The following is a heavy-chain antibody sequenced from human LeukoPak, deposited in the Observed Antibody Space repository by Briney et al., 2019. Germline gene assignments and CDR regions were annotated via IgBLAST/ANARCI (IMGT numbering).Heavy chain of an antibody. CDR3: AKDRGRDGYTPQYFQH. Sequence: GGSLRLSCAASGFTFSSYSMNWVRQAPGKGLEWVAVISYDGSNKYYADSVKGRFTISRDNSKNTLYLQMNSLRAEDTAVYYCAKDRGRDGYTPQYFQHWGQGTLVTVSS. CDR2: ISYDGSNK. CDR1: GFTFSSYS. V-gene: IGHV3-30*18. J-gene: IGHJ1*01. D-gene: IGHD5-24*01.